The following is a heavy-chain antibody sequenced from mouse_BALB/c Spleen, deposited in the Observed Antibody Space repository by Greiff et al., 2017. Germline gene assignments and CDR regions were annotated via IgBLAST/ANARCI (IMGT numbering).Heavy chain of an antibody. V-gene: IGHV5-6-3*01. CDR1: GFTFSSYG. CDR2: INSNGGST. Sequence: EVKVVESGGGLVQPGGSLKLSCAASGFTFSSYGMSWVRQTPDKRLELVATINSNGGSTYYPDSVKGRFTISRDNAKNTLYLQMSSLKSEDTAMYYCARAPSVYIDYWGQGTTLTVSS. J-gene: IGHJ2*01. CDR3: ARAPSVYIDY. D-gene: IGHD6-1*01.